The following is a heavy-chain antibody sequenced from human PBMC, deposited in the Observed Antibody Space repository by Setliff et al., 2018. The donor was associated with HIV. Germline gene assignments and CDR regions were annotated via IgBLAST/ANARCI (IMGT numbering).Heavy chain of an antibody. V-gene: IGHV4-31*03. CDR3: ARDRSDYYNLPGYFDH. CDR1: GGSISSGTYY. CDR2: IYYSGST. J-gene: IGHJ4*02. D-gene: IGHD3-3*01. Sequence: SETLSLTCTVSGGSISSGTYYWSWIRQHPGKGLEWIGYIYYSGSTYYNPSLKSRVTISIDTSRNQFSLKLSSVTAADTAVYYCARDRSDYYNLPGYFDHWGQGTPVTVSS.